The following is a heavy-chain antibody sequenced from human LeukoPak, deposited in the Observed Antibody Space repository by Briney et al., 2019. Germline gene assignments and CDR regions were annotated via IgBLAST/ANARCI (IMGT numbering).Heavy chain of an antibody. J-gene: IGHJ4*02. CDR1: GFTFSSYG. Sequence: PGGSLRLSCAASGFTFSSYGMHWVRQAPGKGLEWVAFIRYDGSNKYYADSVKGRFTISRDNSKNTLYLQMNSLRAEDTAVYYCAKDFDPFRSSGSFREDYWGQGTLVTVSS. D-gene: IGHD6-19*01. V-gene: IGHV3-30*02. CDR3: AKDFDPFRSSGSFREDY. CDR2: IRYDGSNK.